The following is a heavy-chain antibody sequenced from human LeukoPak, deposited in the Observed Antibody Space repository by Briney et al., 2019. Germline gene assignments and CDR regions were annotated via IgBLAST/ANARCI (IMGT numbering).Heavy chain of an antibody. D-gene: IGHD4-17*01. CDR2: IYSGGST. CDR1: GFTVSSNY. V-gene: IGHV3-53*01. Sequence: PGGSLRLSCAASGFTVSSNYMSWVRQAPGKGLEWVSVIYSGGSTYYADSVKGRFTISRDNSKNTLYLQMNSLRAEDTAVYYCARVPFLYDYGDYEDAFDIWGQGTMVTVSS. CDR3: ARVPFLYDYGDYEDAFDI. J-gene: IGHJ3*02.